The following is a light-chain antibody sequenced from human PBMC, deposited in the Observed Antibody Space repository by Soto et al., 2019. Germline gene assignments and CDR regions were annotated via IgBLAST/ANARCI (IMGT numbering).Light chain of an antibody. J-gene: IGKJ2*01. CDR2: EAS. CDR3: EQYNSFPYT. CDR1: QSINKW. V-gene: IGKV1-5*03. Sequence: DIQMTQSPPTLSASVGDKVTITCRASQSINKWLAWYQQKPGKAPKLLIYEASTLESGVPLRFSGTGSGTEFTLTISSLQPDDFASYFCEQYNSFPYTFGQGTRLEIK.